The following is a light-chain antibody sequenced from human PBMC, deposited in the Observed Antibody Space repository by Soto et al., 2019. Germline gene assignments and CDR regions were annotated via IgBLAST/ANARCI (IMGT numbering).Light chain of an antibody. CDR1: SIDVGGYNH. J-gene: IGLJ2*01. CDR2: DVS. CDR3: SSYAGSHTHVV. V-gene: IGLV2-11*01. Sequence: QSVLTQPRSVSGSPGQSVTISCTGTSIDVGGYNHVSWYQQHPGKAPRLMIYDVSQRPSGVPNRFSGSKSGSTASLTISGVQAEDEADFYGSSYAGSHTHVVFGGGTKLTVL.